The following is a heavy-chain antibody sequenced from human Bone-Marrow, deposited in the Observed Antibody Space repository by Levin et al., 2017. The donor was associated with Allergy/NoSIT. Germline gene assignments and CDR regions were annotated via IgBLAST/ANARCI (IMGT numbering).Heavy chain of an antibody. CDR2: IYYSGST. J-gene: IGHJ4*02. CDR3: ARSGIAAAGTSYYFDY. D-gene: IGHD6-13*01. Sequence: PSETLSLTCTVSGGSISSYYWSWIRQPPGKGLEWIGYIYYSGSTNYNPSLKSRVTISVDTSKNQFSLKLSSVTAAVTAVYYCARSGIAAAGTSYYFDYWGQGTLVTVSS. V-gene: IGHV4-59*01. CDR1: GGSISSYY.